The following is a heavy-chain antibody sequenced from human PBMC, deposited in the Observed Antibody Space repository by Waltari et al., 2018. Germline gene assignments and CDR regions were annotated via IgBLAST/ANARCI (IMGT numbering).Heavy chain of an antibody. V-gene: IGHV4-61*02. CDR3: AREQGYSYGQGPWAYYYYDMDV. J-gene: IGHJ6*02. CDR2: IYTSGST. D-gene: IGHD5-18*01. Sequence: QVQLQESGPGLVKPSQTLSLTCTVSGGSISSGSYSWSWIRQPAGTGLAWIGRIYTSGSTNYNPSLKSRVTISVDTSKNQFSLKLSSVTAADTAVYYCAREQGYSYGQGPWAYYYYDMDVWGQGTTVTVSS. CDR1: GGSISSGSYS.